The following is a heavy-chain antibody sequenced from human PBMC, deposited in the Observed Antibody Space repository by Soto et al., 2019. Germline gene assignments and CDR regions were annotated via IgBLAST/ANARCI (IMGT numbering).Heavy chain of an antibody. J-gene: IGHJ5*02. D-gene: IGHD6-19*01. V-gene: IGHV4-61*01. CDR1: GGSVSRGSYY. CDR3: AGDGGSGWYGGAVSWFDP. Sequence: VQLQESGPGLVKPSETLSLTCTVSGGSVSRGSYYWSWIRQPPGKGLEWIGYIYYSGSTNYNPSLKSRVTISVDTSKNQFSLKLSSVTAADTAVYYCAGDGGSGWYGGAVSWFDPWGQGTLVTVSS. CDR2: IYYSGST.